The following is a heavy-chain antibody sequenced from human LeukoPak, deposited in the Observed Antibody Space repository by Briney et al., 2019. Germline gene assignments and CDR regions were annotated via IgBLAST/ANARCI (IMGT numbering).Heavy chain of an antibody. CDR1: GFTFDDYA. CDR3: AKGGDSYGSGGMDV. Sequence: GGSLRLSCAASGFTFDDYAMHWVRQAPGKGLEWVSLISWDGGSTYYADSVKGRFTISRDNSKNSLYLQMNSLRAEDTALYYCAKGGDSYGSGGMDVWGQGTTVTVSS. V-gene: IGHV3-43D*03. CDR2: ISWDGGST. J-gene: IGHJ6*02. D-gene: IGHD5-18*01.